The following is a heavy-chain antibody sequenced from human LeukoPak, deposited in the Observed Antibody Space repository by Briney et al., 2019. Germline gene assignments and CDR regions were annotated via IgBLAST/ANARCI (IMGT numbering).Heavy chain of an antibody. CDR1: GYSFTNFW. CDR2: IYPGGSDL. CDR3: ARHRISDTAALDSWFDP. J-gene: IGHJ5*02. D-gene: IGHD5-18*01. V-gene: IGHV5-51*01. Sequence: GESLKISCKGSGYSFTNFWIGWVRPMPGKGLEWMGFIYPGGSDLRYSPSFQGQVTISADKSISTAYLRWSSLKASDTALYYCARHRISDTAALDSWFDPWGQGTLVTVSS.